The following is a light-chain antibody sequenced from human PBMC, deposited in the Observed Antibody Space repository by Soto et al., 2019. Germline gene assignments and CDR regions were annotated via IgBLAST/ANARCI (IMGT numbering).Light chain of an antibody. V-gene: IGLV2-14*01. CDR1: SSDVGGYNN. J-gene: IGLJ2*01. Sequence: QSVLTQPASVSGSPGQSITISCTGTSSDVGGYNNVSWYQQHPDKVPRLMIYEVNNRPSGVSNRFSGSKSGNTASLTISGLQAEDEGDYYCTSYTSNTFVVFGGGTKLTVL. CDR3: TSYTSNTFVV. CDR2: EVN.